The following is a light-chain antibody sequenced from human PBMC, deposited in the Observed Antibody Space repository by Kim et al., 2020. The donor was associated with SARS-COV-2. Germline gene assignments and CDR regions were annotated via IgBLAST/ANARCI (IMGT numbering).Light chain of an antibody. CDR2: DVS. V-gene: IGLV2-14*03. Sequence: QSITISCPGTSSDVGGYNYGSWYHQHPGKAPKLMIYDVSNRPSGVSNRFSGSKSGNTASLTISGLQAEDEADYYCSSYTSSSTLYVFGTGTKVTVL. CDR1: SSDVGGYNY. J-gene: IGLJ1*01. CDR3: SSYTSSSTLYV.